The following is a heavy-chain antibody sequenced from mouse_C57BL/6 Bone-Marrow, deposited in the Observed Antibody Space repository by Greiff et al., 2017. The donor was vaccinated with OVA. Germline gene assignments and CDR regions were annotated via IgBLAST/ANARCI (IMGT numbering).Heavy chain of an antibody. J-gene: IGHJ2*01. CDR3: ARHWFDY. Sequence: EVMLVESEGGLVQPGSSMKLSCTASGFTFSDYYMAWVRQVPEKGLEWVANINYDGSSTYYLDSLKSRFIISRYNAKNILYLRMSSLKSEDTATYYCARHWFDYWGQGTTLTVSS. CDR1: GFTFSDYY. D-gene: IGHD4-1*01. V-gene: IGHV5-16*01. CDR2: INYDGSST.